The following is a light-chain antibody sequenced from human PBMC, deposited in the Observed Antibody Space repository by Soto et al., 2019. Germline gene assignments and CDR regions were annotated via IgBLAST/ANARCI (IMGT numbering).Light chain of an antibody. Sequence: QSVLTQPASVSGSPRRSITISCTGTSSDVGSYNLVSWYQQHPGKAPKLMIYEGSKRPSGVSNRFSGSKSGNTASLTISGLQAEDEADYYCCSYAGSSTDVVFGGGTKLTVL. V-gene: IGLV2-23*01. CDR1: SSDVGSYNL. CDR2: EGS. CDR3: CSYAGSSTDVV. J-gene: IGLJ2*01.